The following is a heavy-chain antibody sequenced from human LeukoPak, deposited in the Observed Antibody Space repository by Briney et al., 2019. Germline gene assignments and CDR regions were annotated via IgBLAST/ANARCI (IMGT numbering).Heavy chain of an antibody. D-gene: IGHD2-21*02. J-gene: IGHJ4*02. V-gene: IGHV4-59*08. Sequence: PSETLSLTCTVSGGSISSFYWSWIRQPPGKGLEWIGYIFYSRSTNYSPSLKSRVTISVDTSKNQFSLKLSSVTAADTAVYYCARHVYCGGDCYSSAFDYWGQGTLVTVSS. CDR3: ARHVYCGGDCYSSAFDY. CDR2: IFYSRST. CDR1: GGSISSFY.